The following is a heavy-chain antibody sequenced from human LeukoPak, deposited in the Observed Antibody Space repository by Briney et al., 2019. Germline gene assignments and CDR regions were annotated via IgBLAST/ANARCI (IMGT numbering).Heavy chain of an antibody. CDR2: ISYDGSNK. V-gene: IGHV3-30-3*01. CDR3: AKGGRFLEWLPFDY. Sequence: PGRSLRLSCAASGFTFSSYAMHCARQAPGKGLEWVAVISYDGSNKYYADSVKGRFTISRDNSKNTLYLQMNSLRAEDTAVYYCAKGGRFLEWLPFDYWGQGTLVTVSS. J-gene: IGHJ4*02. CDR1: GFTFSSYA. D-gene: IGHD3-3*01.